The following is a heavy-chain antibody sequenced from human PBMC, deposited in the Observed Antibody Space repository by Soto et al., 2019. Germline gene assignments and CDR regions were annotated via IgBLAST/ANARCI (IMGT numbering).Heavy chain of an antibody. CDR1: GGSISSGGYY. CDR2: IYYSGST. D-gene: IGHD1-26*01. V-gene: IGHV4-31*03. J-gene: IGHJ4*02. Sequence: QVQLQESGPGLVKPSQTLSLTCTVSGGSISSGGYYWSWIRQHPGKGLEWIGYIYYSGSTYYNPYLKSRVTISVDTSKTQFSLNLSSVTAADTAVYYCAGIYSGSPGGTLRYWGQGTLVTVSS. CDR3: AGIYSGSPGGTLRY.